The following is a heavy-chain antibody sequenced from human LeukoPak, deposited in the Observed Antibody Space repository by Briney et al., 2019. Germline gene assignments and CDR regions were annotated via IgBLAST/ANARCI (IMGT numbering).Heavy chain of an antibody. D-gene: IGHD3-3*01. J-gene: IGHJ3*02. Sequence: PGGSLRLSCAASGFTFSIYWMTWVRQAPGKGLEGVANIKQDGSEKYYVDSVKGRFTISRDNAKNSLYLQMNGLRAEDTAVYYCARDGFSRISIFGVVSDAFDIWGQGTMVTVSS. CDR1: GFTFSIYW. V-gene: IGHV3-7*01. CDR2: IKQDGSEK. CDR3: ARDGFSRISIFGVVSDAFDI.